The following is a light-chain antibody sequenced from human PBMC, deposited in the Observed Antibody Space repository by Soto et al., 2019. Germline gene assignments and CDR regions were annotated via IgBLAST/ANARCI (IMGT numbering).Light chain of an antibody. CDR2: EVS. V-gene: IGLV2-8*01. CDR1: SSDVGGYNY. J-gene: IGLJ2*01. Sequence: QSVLTQPPSASGSPGQSVTISCIGTSSDVGGYNYVSWYQQHPGKAPKLMIYEVSKRPSGVPDRFSGSKSGNTASLTVSGLQDDDEADYYCSSYAASNNLGVFGGGTQLTVL. CDR3: SSYAASNNLGV.